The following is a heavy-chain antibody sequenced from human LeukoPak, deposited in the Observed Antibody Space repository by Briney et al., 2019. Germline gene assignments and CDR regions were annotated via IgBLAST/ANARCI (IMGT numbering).Heavy chain of an antibody. V-gene: IGHV1-2*02. D-gene: IGHD6-19*01. CDR3: ARGSTRDSSGWYGPGKWFDP. CDR1: GCTFTDYY. CDR2: INPNSGGT. Sequence: GASVKVSCKASGCTFTDYYMHWVRQAPGQGLEWMGWINPNSGGTNYAQNFQGRVTMTRDTSISTAFLELSSLRSDDTAVYYCARGSTRDSSGWYGPGKWFDPWGQGTLVTVSS. J-gene: IGHJ5*02.